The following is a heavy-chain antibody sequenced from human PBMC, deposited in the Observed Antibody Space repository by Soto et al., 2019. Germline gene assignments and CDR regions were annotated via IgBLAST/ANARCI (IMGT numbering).Heavy chain of an antibody. Sequence: QVQLVQSGAEVKKPGSSVKVSCKASGGTFSSYAISWVRQAPGQGLEWMGGIIPIFGTANYAQKFQGRVTITADESTSTAYMELRSLRSEDKAVYYCARDRDGYEIRGYFDYWGQGPLVTVSS. CDR3: ARDRDGYEIRGYFDY. CDR1: GGTFSSYA. V-gene: IGHV1-69*12. CDR2: IIPIFGTA. D-gene: IGHD5-12*01. J-gene: IGHJ4*02.